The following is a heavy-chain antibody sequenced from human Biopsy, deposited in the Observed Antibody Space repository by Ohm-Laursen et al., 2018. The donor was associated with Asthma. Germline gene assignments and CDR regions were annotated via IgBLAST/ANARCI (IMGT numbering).Heavy chain of an antibody. Sequence: SVTASRKASAGTFRTYAFNWARQAPGQGLEWMGGIIPMYGVPKVAQKFQGRVTITADESTSTAYMETSSLRSEDTAVYYSARVDAIMISGDFYFYSGFDLWGQGTTVRVSS. V-gene: IGHV1-69*13. J-gene: IGHJ6*02. CDR2: IIPMYGVP. D-gene: IGHD3-16*01. CDR3: ARVDAIMISGDFYFYSGFDL. CDR1: AGTFRTYA.